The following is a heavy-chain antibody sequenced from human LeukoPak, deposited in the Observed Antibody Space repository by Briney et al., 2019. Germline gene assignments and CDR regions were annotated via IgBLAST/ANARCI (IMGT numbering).Heavy chain of an antibody. D-gene: IGHD5-24*01. CDR3: ARDNGWLQPNNWFDP. J-gene: IGHJ5*02. V-gene: IGHV3-66*01. Sequence: GGSLRLSCAASGFTVSSNYMSWVRQAPGKGLEWVSVIYSGGSTYYADSVKGRFTISRDNSKNTLYLQMNSLRAEDTAVYYCARDNGWLQPNNWFDPWGQRTLVTVSS. CDR2: IYSGGST. CDR1: GFTVSSNY.